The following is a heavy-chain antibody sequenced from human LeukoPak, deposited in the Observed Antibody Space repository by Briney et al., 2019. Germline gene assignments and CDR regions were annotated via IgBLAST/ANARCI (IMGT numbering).Heavy chain of an antibody. CDR2: ISGSGGST. V-gene: IGHV3-23*01. Sequence: GGSLRLSCAASGFTFSSYAMSWVRRAPGKGLEWVSAISGSGGSTYYADSVKGRFTISRDNSKNTLYLQMNSLRAEDTAVYYCAKVSYRYYYDSSGYYLFDYWGQGTLVTVSS. CDR3: AKVSYRYYYDSSGYYLFDY. D-gene: IGHD3-22*01. J-gene: IGHJ4*02. CDR1: GFTFSSYA.